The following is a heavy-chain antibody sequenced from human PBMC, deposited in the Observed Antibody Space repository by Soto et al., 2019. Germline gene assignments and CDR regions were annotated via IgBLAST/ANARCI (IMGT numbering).Heavy chain of an antibody. Sequence: QVQLVQSGAEVRKPGSSVKVSCKASGGTFSSYAISWVRQAPGQGLEYMGGIIPILRTPKYAQKFQGRVTGTADASTSTAYMEVSSLRSEDTAVYYWARIGRNAWELDYWGQGTLVTVSS. CDR3: ARIGRNAWELDY. D-gene: IGHD3-16*01. J-gene: IGHJ4*02. CDR1: GGTFSSYA. CDR2: IIPILRTP. V-gene: IGHV1-69*01.